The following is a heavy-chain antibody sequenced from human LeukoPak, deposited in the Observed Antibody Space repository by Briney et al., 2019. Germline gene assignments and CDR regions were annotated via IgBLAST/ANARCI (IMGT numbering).Heavy chain of an antibody. D-gene: IGHD5-24*01. Sequence: GGSLRLSCAASGFTFSSYAMHWVRQAPGKGLEWGAVISYDGSNKYYADSVKGRFTISRDNSKNTLYLQMNSLRAEDTAVYYCAKGSGGYNVDYWGQGTLVTVSS. CDR1: GFTFSSYA. CDR2: ISYDGSNK. CDR3: AKGSGGYNVDY. J-gene: IGHJ4*02. V-gene: IGHV3-30*01.